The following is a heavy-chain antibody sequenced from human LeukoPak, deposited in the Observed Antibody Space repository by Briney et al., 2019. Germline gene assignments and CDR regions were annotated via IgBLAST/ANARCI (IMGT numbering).Heavy chain of an antibody. CDR2: IYCSGTT. V-gene: IGHV4-59*12. CDR3: ARDTEAAWFGEASYYYGMDV. J-gene: IGHJ6*02. Sequence: SETLSLTCTVSGGSISPYYWSWIRQPPGKGLEWIGYIYCSGTTNYNPSLKSRVTMSVDTSKNQFSLKLTSVTAADTAVYYCARDTEAAWFGEASYYYGMDVWGQGTTVTLSS. CDR1: GGSISPYY. D-gene: IGHD3-10*01.